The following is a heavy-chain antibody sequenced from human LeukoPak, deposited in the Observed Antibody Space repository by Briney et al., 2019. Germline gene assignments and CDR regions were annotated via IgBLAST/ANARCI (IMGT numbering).Heavy chain of an antibody. V-gene: IGHV1-2*02. CDR2: INPNSGGT. Sequence: ASVNVSCKASGYTFTSYGISWVRQAPGQGLEWMGWINPNSGGTNYAQKFQGRVTMTRDTSISTAYMELSRLRSDDTAVYYCARGTSSDAFDIWGQGTMVTVSS. CDR1: GYTFTSYG. J-gene: IGHJ3*02. CDR3: ARGTSSDAFDI.